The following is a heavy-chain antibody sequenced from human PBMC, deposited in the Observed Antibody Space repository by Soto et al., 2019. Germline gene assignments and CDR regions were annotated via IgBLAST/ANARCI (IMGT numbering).Heavy chain of an antibody. CDR1: GFTFSTYS. Sequence: EVRLVESGGGLVKPGGSLRLSCAASGFTFSTYSMNWVRQAPGKGLEWVSSISPSSSYIYYGESLRGRFTISRDTSMISLFLQMNSLRAEDTAIYYCAISVEGEFDTWGRGGLVTVSS. D-gene: IGHD1-26*01. CDR2: ISPSSSYI. V-gene: IGHV3-21*04. CDR3: AISVEGEFDT. J-gene: IGHJ5*02.